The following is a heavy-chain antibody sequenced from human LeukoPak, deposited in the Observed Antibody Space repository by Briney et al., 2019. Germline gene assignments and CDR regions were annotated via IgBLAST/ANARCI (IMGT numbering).Heavy chain of an antibody. J-gene: IGHJ3*02. V-gene: IGHV3-21*01. CDR2: ISSSSNYI. Sequence: GGSLRLSCAASGFTFSSYEMNWVRQAPGKGLEWVSSISSSSNYIYYADSVKGRFTISRDSAKNSLYLQMNSLRAEDTAVYYCAARVATRSLHDAFDIWGQGTMVTVSS. CDR1: GFTFSSYE. CDR3: AARVATRSLHDAFDI. D-gene: IGHD5-12*01.